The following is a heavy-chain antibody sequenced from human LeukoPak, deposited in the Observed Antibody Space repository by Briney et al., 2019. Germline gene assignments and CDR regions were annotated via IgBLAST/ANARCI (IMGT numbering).Heavy chain of an antibody. J-gene: IGHJ4*02. D-gene: IGHD4-17*01. CDR3: AKDSAPMTTVKTTFDY. CDR1: GFTFDDYA. V-gene: IGHV3-43*02. CDR2: ISGDGGTT. Sequence: GGSLTLSCAASGFTFDDYAMHWVGQAPGKGLEWVSLISGDGGTTYYADSVKGRFTISRDDSENSLYLQMNSLRTDDTALYYCAKDSAPMTTVKTTFDYWGQGALATVSS.